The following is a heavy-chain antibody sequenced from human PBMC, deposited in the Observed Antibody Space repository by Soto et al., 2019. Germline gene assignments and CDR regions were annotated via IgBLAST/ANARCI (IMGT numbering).Heavy chain of an antibody. D-gene: IGHD2-8*01. V-gene: IGHV5-10-1*01. J-gene: IGHJ6*02. CDR3: ARAPLWYIVLGMGV. CDR2: IDPSESYT. CDR1: GYSFTNYW. Sequence: GESLKISCKGSGYSFTNYWISWVRQMPGKGLEWMGRIDPSESYTSYSPSFQGHVTISADKSITTAYLQWSSLKASDTAMYYFARAPLWYIVLGMGVWGQGTTVTVSS.